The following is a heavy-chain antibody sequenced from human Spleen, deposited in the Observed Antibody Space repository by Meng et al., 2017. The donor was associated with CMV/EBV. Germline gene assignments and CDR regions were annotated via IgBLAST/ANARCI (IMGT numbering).Heavy chain of an antibody. CDR2: MNPNSGNT. D-gene: IGHD6-6*01. Sequence: ASVKVSCKASGYTFTGYDINWVRQATGQGLEWMGWMNPNSGNTGFAQKFQGRVTIARNTSISTAYMELSSLRSEHTAVYYCARGVKYSSSSIFRQRHIPTAVYYFDYWGQGTLVTVSS. CDR3: ARGVKYSSSSIFRQRHIPTAVYYFDY. V-gene: IGHV1-8*03. J-gene: IGHJ4*02. CDR1: GYTFTGYD.